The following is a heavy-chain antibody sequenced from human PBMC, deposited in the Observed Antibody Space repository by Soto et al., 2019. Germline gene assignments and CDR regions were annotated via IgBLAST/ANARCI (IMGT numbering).Heavy chain of an antibody. CDR3: ARDFGGSYYVWFDP. V-gene: IGHV1-69*13. CDR1: GGTFSSYA. J-gene: IGHJ5*02. CDR2: IIPIFGTA. Sequence: VASVKVSCKASGGTFSSYAISWVRQAPGQGLEWMGGIIPIFGTANYAQKFQGRVTITADESTSTAYMELSSLRSEDTAVYYCARDFGGSYYVWFDPWGQGTLVTVSS. D-gene: IGHD1-26*01.